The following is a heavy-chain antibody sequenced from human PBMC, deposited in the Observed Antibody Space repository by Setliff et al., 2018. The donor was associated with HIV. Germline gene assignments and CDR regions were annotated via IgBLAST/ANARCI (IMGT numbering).Heavy chain of an antibody. D-gene: IGHD1-26*01. Sequence: GGSLRLSCAASGFTFSSYGMHWVRQAPGKGLEWVAVIWYDGSNKYYADSVKGRFTISRDNSKNTLYLQMNSLRADDTAVYFCARPTNIDTLYYGSQTFYMYYYGLDVWGQGTTVTV. J-gene: IGHJ6*02. V-gene: IGHV3-33*01. CDR3: ARPTNIDTLYYGSQTFYMYYYGLDV. CDR2: IWYDGSNK. CDR1: GFTFSSYG.